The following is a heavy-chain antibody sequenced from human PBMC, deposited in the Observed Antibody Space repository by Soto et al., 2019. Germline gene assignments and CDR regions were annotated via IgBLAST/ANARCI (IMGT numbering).Heavy chain of an antibody. CDR2: IYYSGST. CDR3: AIRHSSSLFEY. D-gene: IGHD6-13*01. V-gene: IGHV4-39*01. Sequence: QLQLQESGPGLVKPSETLSLTCTVSGGSISSSSYYWGWSRQPPGKGLEWMGNIYYSGSTYYNPSLKSRVTISVDTTKNQFSLMLSSVTAAETAVYYCAIRHSSSLFEYWGQGTLVNVSS. J-gene: IGHJ4*02. CDR1: GGSISSSSYY.